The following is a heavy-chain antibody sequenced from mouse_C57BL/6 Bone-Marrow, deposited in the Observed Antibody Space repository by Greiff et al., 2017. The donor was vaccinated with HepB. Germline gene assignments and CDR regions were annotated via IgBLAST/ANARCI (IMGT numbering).Heavy chain of an antibody. CDR3: ARHRTGSFDY. D-gene: IGHD4-1*01. CDR2: ISSGGSYT. J-gene: IGHJ2*01. Sequence: EVKLMESGGDLVKPGGSLKLSCAASGFTFSSYGMSWVRQTPDKRLEWVATISSGGSYTYYPDSVKGRFTISRDNAKNTTYLQMSSLKSEDTAMYYCARHRTGSFDYWGQGTTLTVSS. CDR1: GFTFSSYG. V-gene: IGHV5-6*01.